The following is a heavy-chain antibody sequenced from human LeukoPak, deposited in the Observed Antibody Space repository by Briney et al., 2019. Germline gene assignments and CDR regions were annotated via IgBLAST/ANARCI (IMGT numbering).Heavy chain of an antibody. Sequence: GGSLRLSCAASGFTFSSYAMSWVRQAPGKGLEWVSAISGSGGSTYYADSVKGRFTISRDNSKKTLYLQMNSLRAEDTGVYYCATASGYDFWSGYYTGVNPDVWGKGTTVTVSS. D-gene: IGHD3-3*01. J-gene: IGHJ6*04. CDR3: ATASGYDFWSGYYTGVNPDV. CDR1: GFTFSSYA. CDR2: ISGSGGST. V-gene: IGHV3-23*01.